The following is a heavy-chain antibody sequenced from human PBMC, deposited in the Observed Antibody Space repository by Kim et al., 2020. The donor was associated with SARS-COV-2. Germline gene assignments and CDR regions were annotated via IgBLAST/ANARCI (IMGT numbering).Heavy chain of an antibody. J-gene: IGHJ4*02. Sequence: SETLSLICIVSGGSISSSGYYWGWVRQPPGKGLEWIGSIYYSGSTYYNPSLKSRVTISVDTSKNQFSLKLSSVTAADTAVYYCARRRDYGNYASDYWGQGTLVTVSS. CDR3: ARRRDYGNYASDY. CDR2: IYYSGST. CDR1: GGSISSSGYY. V-gene: IGHV4-39*01. D-gene: IGHD4-17*01.